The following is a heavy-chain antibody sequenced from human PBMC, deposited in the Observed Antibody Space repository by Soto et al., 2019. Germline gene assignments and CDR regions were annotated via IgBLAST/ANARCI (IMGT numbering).Heavy chain of an antibody. D-gene: IGHD2-15*01. CDR3: AKDRPGIYGSGYNDAFDI. V-gene: IGHV3-23*01. CDR2: ISGSGGST. Sequence: GGSLRLSCAASGFTFSSYAMSWVRQAPGKGLEWVSAISGSGGSTYYADSVKGRFTISRDNSKNTLYLQMNSLRAEDTAVYYCAKDRPGIYGSGYNDAFDIWGQGTMVTVSS. CDR1: GFTFSSYA. J-gene: IGHJ3*02.